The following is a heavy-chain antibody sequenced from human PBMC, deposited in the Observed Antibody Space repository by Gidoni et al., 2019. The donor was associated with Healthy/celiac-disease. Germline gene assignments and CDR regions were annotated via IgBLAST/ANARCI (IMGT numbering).Heavy chain of an antibody. J-gene: IGHJ4*02. V-gene: IGHV5-51*01. Sequence: EVQLVQSGAEVNKPGESLKISCKGSGYSFTSYWIGWVRQMPGKGLEWMGIIYPGDSDTRYSPSFQGQVTISADKSISTAYLQWSSLKASDTAMYYCARGASGYCSSTSCYTFDYWGQGTLVTVSS. CDR2: IYPGDSDT. D-gene: IGHD2-2*02. CDR3: ARGASGYCSSTSCYTFDY. CDR1: GYSFTSYW.